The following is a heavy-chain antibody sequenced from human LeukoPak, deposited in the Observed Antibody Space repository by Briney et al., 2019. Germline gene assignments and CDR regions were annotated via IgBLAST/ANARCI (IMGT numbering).Heavy chain of an antibody. V-gene: IGHV3-20*04. CDR3: ARGYSSATRGSGGAFDI. CDR2: INWNGGST. D-gene: IGHD6-19*01. CDR1: GFTVSSNY. J-gene: IGHJ3*02. Sequence: GGSLRLSCAASGFTVSSNYMSWVRQAPGKGLEWVSGINWNGGSTGYADSVKGRFTISRDNAKNSLYLQMNSLRAEDTALYYCARGYSSATRGSGGAFDIWGQGTMVTVSS.